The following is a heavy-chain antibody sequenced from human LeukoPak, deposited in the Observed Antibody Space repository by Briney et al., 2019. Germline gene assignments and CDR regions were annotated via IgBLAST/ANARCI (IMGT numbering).Heavy chain of an antibody. CDR2: VSGSGGST. Sequence: GGSLRLSCAASGFTFSSNAMSWVRQAPGKGLEWVSAVSGSGGSTYYADSVKGRFTISRDNSKNALYLQMNSLRAADTAVYYCAKISYIGSYYMDYWGQGNLVTVSS. V-gene: IGHV3-23*01. D-gene: IGHD1-26*01. CDR1: GFTFSSNA. J-gene: IGHJ4*02. CDR3: AKISYIGSYYMDY.